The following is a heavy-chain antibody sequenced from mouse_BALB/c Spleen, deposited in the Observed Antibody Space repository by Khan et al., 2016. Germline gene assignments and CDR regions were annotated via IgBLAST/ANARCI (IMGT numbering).Heavy chain of an antibody. CDR1: GFNIKDYY. V-gene: IGHV14-4*02. Sequence: EVQLQESGAELVRSGALVKLSCTSSGFNIKDYYIHWVRQRPEQGLEWIGWIDPENGDTEYAPKFQGKATMTAHTSSNTAYLHLSSLTSEDTDVYSCNAGYGNSDAFDYWGQGTSVTVSS. J-gene: IGHJ4*01. CDR2: IDPENGDT. CDR3: NAGYGNSDAFDY. D-gene: IGHD2-1*01.